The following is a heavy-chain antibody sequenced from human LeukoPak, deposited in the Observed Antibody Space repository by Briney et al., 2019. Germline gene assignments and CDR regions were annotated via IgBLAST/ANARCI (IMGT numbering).Heavy chain of an antibody. Sequence: PGGSLRLSCAASGFTFSSYSMNWVRQAPGKGLEWVSSISSSSSYIYYADSVKGRFTISRDNAKNSLYLQMNSLRAEDTAVYYCARGSRLRIVVVPAAIRSNAFDIWGQGTMVTVSS. CDR2: ISSSSSYI. CDR3: ARGSRLRIVVVPAAIRSNAFDI. D-gene: IGHD2-2*02. J-gene: IGHJ3*02. CDR1: GFTFSSYS. V-gene: IGHV3-21*01.